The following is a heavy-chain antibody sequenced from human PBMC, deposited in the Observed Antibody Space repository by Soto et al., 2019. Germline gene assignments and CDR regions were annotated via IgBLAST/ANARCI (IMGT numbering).Heavy chain of an antibody. V-gene: IGHV3-7*01. D-gene: IGHD6-13*01. CDR1: GFTFSSYW. CDR2: IKQDGSEK. J-gene: IGHJ6*04. Sequence: PGGSLRLSCAASGFTFSSYWMSWVRQAPGKGLEWVANIKQDGSEKYYVDSVKGRFTISRDNAKNSLYLQMNSLRAEDTAVYYCAREVQQPYYCYYYGMDVWGEGTTVTVSS. CDR3: AREVQQPYYCYYYGMDV.